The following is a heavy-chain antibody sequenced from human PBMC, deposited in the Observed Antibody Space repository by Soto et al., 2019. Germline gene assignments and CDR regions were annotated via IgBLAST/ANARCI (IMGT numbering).Heavy chain of an antibody. CDR2: ISGSGGST. Sequence: EVQLLESGGGLVQPGGSLRLSCAASGFTFSSYAMSWVRQAPGKGLEWVSAISGSGGSTYYADSVKGRFTISRDNSKNTLYLQMNSLRAEDTAVYYCAKDQHYYDSSGYYCPSWNYYYYGMDVWGQGTTVTVSS. CDR3: AKDQHYYDSSGYYCPSWNYYYYGMDV. J-gene: IGHJ6*02. D-gene: IGHD3-22*01. V-gene: IGHV3-23*01. CDR1: GFTFSSYA.